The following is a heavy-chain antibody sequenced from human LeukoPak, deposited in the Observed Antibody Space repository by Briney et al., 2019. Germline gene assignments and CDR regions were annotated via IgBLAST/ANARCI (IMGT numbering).Heavy chain of an antibody. CDR3: ARLSVGLDAFDI. CDR2: INHSGST. D-gene: IGHD4-23*01. V-gene: IGHV4-34*01. CDR1: GVASSGYY. J-gene: IGHJ3*02. Sequence: SETLSLTCGVYGVASSGYYWSWIRQPPGKGLEWIGEINHSGSTNYNPSLKSRVTISVDTSKNQFSLKLSSVTAADTAVYYCARLSVGLDAFDIWGQGTMVTVSS.